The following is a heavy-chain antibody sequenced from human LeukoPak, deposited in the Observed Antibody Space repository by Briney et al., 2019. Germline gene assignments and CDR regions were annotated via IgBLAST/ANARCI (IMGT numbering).Heavy chain of an antibody. V-gene: IGHV3-23*01. D-gene: IGHD5-18*01. CDR2: VSGSGGST. CDR1: GLTVSSSY. Sequence: GGSLRLSCAASGLTVSSSYMSWVRQAPGKGLEWVSVVSGSGGSTYYADSVKGRFTITRDNSKNTLYLQMNSLRAEDTAVYYCAKSVDTAMATHFDYWGQGTLVTVSS. CDR3: AKSVDTAMATHFDY. J-gene: IGHJ4*02.